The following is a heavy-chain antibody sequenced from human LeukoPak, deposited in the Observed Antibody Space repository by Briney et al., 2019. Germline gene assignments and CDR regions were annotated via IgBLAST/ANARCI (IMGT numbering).Heavy chain of an antibody. V-gene: IGHV4-34*01. J-gene: IGHJ4*02. Sequence: PTETLSLTCAVYGGSFSGYYWSWIRQPPGKGLEWIGEINHSGSTNYNPSLKSRVTISVDTSKNQFSLKLSSVTAADTAVYYCARGRPRCRGSGGSCYFDYWGQGTLVTVSS. CDR1: GGSFSGYY. D-gene: IGHD2-15*01. CDR2: INHSGST. CDR3: ARGRPRCRGSGGSCYFDY.